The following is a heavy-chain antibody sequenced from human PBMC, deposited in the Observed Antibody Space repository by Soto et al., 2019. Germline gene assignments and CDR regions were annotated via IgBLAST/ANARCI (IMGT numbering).Heavy chain of an antibody. J-gene: IGHJ4*02. D-gene: IGHD3-9*01. CDR3: AKAGEVLRYFDWFR. Sequence: PGGSLRLSCAASGFTFSSYAMSWVRQAPGKGLERVSAISGSGGSTYYADSVKGRFTISRDNSKNTLYLQMNSLRAEDTAVYYCAKAGEVLRYFDWFRWGQGTLVTVSS. V-gene: IGHV3-23*01. CDR1: GFTFSSYA. CDR2: ISGSGGST.